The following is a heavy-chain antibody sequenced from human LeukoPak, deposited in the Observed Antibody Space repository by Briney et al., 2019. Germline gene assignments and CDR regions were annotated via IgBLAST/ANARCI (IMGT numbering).Heavy chain of an antibody. CDR2: IKSKTDGGTT. J-gene: IGHJ4*02. CDR1: GFTFSNAW. D-gene: IGHD3-9*01. Sequence: SGGSLRLPCAASGFTFSNAWMSWVRQAPGKGLEWVGRIKSKTDGGTTDYAAPVKGRFTISRDDSKNTLYLQMNSLKTEDTAVYYCCLRYFDWLLGWVDYWGQGTLVTVSS. CDR3: CLRYFDWLLGWVDY. V-gene: IGHV3-15*01.